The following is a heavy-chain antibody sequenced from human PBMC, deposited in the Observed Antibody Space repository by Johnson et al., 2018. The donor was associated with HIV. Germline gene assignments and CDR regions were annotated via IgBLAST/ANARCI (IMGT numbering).Heavy chain of an antibody. CDR2: IYSGGST. CDR3: ARAMETYYDYVWGSGAFDI. Sequence: VQLVESGGGLVQPGGSLRLSCAASGFTVSSNYMSWVRQAPGKGLEWVSVIYSGGSTYYADSVKGRFTISRDNSKNTLYLQMHGLRAEDTALYYCARAMETYYDYVWGSGAFDIWGQGAMVTVSS. V-gene: IGHV3-66*01. D-gene: IGHD3-16*01. CDR1: GFTVSSNY. J-gene: IGHJ3*02.